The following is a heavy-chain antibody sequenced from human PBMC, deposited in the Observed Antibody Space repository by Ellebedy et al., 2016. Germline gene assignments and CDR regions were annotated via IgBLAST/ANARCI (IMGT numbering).Heavy chain of an antibody. CDR2: INPSGGST. CDR3: ARDYTAMVNYYYYMDV. CDR1: GYTFTSYY. Sequence: ASVKVSXXASGYTFTSYYMHWVRQAPGQGLEWMGIINPSGGSTSYAQKFQGRVTMTRDTSTSTVYMELSSLRSEDTAVYYCARDYTAMVNYYYYMDVWGKGTTVTVSS. J-gene: IGHJ6*03. D-gene: IGHD5-18*01. V-gene: IGHV1-46*01.